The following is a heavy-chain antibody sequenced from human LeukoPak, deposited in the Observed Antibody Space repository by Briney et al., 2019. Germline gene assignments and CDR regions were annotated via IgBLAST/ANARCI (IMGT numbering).Heavy chain of an antibody. CDR2: INPNSGGT. CDR3: ARVSLKYSSGWSGGYYFDY. V-gene: IGHV1-2*06. Sequence: GASVKVSCKASGYTFTGYYMHWVRQAPGQGLEWMGRINPNSGGTNYAQKFQGRVTTTRDTSISTAYMELSRLRSDDTAVYYCARVSLKYSSGWSGGYYFDYWGQGTLVTVSS. CDR1: GYTFTGYY. J-gene: IGHJ4*02. D-gene: IGHD6-19*01.